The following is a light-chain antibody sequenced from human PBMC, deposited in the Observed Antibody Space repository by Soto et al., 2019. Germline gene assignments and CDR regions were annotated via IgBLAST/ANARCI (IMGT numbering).Light chain of an antibody. CDR3: LQHNSYPQT. Sequence: DIQMTQSPSSLSASVGDRVTITCRASQGIRDALGWYQQKPGKAPKRLIYAASSLQSGVPSRFSGSGSGTEFTLTISSLQPEDFATYYCLQHNSYPQTCGQGTKVDIK. V-gene: IGKV1-17*01. CDR2: AAS. J-gene: IGKJ1*01. CDR1: QGIRDA.